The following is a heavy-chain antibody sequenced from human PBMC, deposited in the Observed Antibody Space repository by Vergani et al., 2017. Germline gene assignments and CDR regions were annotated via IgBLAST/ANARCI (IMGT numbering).Heavy chain of an antibody. J-gene: IGHJ5*01. CDR1: GFSFNTYW. CDR2: IDEYGNRA. D-gene: IGHD2-8*02. CDR3: VRTENCTEIACNTRFDS. Sequence: EVQLVESGGGSVQSGGSLRLSCVASGFSFNTYWMHWVRQVPGKGLMWVARIDEYGNRATCGDFATGRFTISRDNAKNTVFLQMNNLRADDAGVYYCVRTENCTEIACNTRFDSWGQGALVTVSS. V-gene: IGHV3-74*03.